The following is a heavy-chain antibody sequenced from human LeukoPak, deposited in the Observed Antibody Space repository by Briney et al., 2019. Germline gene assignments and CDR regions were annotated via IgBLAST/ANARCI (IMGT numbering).Heavy chain of an antibody. CDR3: ASGSYYPRYYFDY. V-gene: IGHV3-15*01. J-gene: IGHJ4*02. CDR2: IKSKTDGGTT. CDR1: GFTFSNAW. D-gene: IGHD1-26*01. Sequence: GGSLRLSCAASGFTFSNAWMSWVRQAPGKGLEWVGRIKSKTDGGTTDYAAPVKGRFTISRDDSKNTLYLQMNSLKTEDTAVYYCASGSYYPRYYFDYWGQGTLVTVSS.